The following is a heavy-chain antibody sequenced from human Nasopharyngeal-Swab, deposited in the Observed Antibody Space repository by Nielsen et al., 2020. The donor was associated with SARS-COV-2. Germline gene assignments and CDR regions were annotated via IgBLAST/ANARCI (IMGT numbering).Heavy chain of an antibody. D-gene: IGHD5-18*01. CDR2: IYYSGST. J-gene: IGHJ4*02. V-gene: IGHV4-39*01. Sequence: RQAPGKGLEWIGSIYYSGSTYYNPSLKSRVTISVDTSKNQFSLKLSSVTAADTAVYYCATASGYSYGLDFDYWGQRTLVTVSS. CDR3: ATASGYSYGLDFDY.